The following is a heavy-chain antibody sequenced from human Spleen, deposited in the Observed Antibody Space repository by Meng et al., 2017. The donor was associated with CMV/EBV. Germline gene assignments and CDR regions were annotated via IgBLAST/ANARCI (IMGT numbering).Heavy chain of an antibody. J-gene: IGHJ4*02. CDR3: VRYRGVDFWSGYYSFDQ. CDR2: INSDGSST. Sequence: GESLKISCAASGFTFSSDWMHWVRQAPGKGLVWVSRINSDGSSTTYADSVKGRFTISRDNAKNSLFLQMNSLRAEDTAVYHCVRYRGVDFWSGYYSFDQWGQGTLVTVSS. D-gene: IGHD3-3*01. V-gene: IGHV3-74*01. CDR1: GFTFSSDW.